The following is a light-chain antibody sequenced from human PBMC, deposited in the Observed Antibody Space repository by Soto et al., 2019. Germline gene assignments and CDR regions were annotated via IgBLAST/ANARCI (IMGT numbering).Light chain of an antibody. CDR1: QSVSSN. J-gene: IGKJ4*01. V-gene: IGKV3-15*01. CDR3: QHYNDWPLT. Sequence: EIGMKQSPATLSVSPGERATLSCRASQSVSSNLAWYQQKPGQAPRLLIYGASTRATDIPARFSGSGSGTEFTLTISSLQSEDFAVYYCQHYNDWPLTFGGGTKVDIK. CDR2: GAS.